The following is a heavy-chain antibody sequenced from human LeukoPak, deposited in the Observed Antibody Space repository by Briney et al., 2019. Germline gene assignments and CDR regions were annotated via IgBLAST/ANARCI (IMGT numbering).Heavy chain of an antibody. CDR2: IYYSGIT. CDR1: GGSISSDDYY. V-gene: IGHV4-30-4*01. CDR3: ARGRGDKSSSWYNWFDP. D-gene: IGHD6-13*01. J-gene: IGHJ5*02. Sequence: PSETLSLTCTVSGGSISSDDYYWSWIRQPPGKGLEWIGYIYYSGITYYNPSLKSRVTISVDTSKCQFSLKLSSVTAADTAVYYCARGRGDKSSSWYNWFDPWGQGTLVTVSS.